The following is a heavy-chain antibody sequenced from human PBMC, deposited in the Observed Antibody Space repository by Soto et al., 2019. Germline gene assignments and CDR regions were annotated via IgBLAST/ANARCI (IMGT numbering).Heavy chain of an antibody. CDR2: ISSSSSYI. CDR1: GVTFSSYS. Sequence: EVQLVESGGGLVKPGGSLRLSCAASGVTFSSYSMNWVRQAPGKGLEWVSSISSSSSYIYYEDSVKGRFTISKDNANNAMYLEMNSRRAEDRAVYYCARDQPGYSYGYGLGYWGQGTLVTVSS. D-gene: IGHD5-18*01. J-gene: IGHJ4*02. CDR3: ARDQPGYSYGYGLGY. V-gene: IGHV3-21*01.